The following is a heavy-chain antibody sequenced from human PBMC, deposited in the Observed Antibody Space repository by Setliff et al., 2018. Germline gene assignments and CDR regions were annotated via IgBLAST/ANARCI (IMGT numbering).Heavy chain of an antibody. Sequence: SETLSLTCAVSGVSVNSLTWWSWVRQSPGKGLEWIGEIYHDGNTKFYPSVHYNPSLKSRVTISIDKSKNHFSVNLTSVTAADTAVYYCARGGGRYHADSWGQGILVTVSS. CDR1: GVSVNSLTW. V-gene: IGHV4-4*02. CDR2: IYHDGNT. D-gene: IGHD1-26*01. CDR3: ARGGGRYHADS. J-gene: IGHJ4*02.